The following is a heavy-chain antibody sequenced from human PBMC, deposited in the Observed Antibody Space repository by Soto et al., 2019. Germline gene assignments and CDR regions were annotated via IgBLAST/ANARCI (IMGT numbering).Heavy chain of an antibody. J-gene: IGHJ4*02. Sequence: SETLSLTCTVSGGSMNAHFWSWIRQSAGKGLEWIGHIYISGTTMYNPSLKSRVTMLVDPPKNQLSLKLTSVTAADTAVYYCARINGGSPDFWGQGTLVTSPQ. D-gene: IGHD2-15*01. CDR1: GGSMNAHF. CDR2: IYISGTT. V-gene: IGHV4-4*07. CDR3: ARINGGSPDF.